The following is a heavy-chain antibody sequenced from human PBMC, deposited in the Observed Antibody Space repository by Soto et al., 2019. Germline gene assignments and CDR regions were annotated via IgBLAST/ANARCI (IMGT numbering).Heavy chain of an antibody. D-gene: IGHD2-15*01. CDR3: ASEGLLPYYYYGMDV. CDR1: GYTFSNYG. V-gene: IGHV1-18*01. CDR2: ISAYNGNT. J-gene: IGHJ6*02. Sequence: QVQLVQSGGEVKKPGASVKVSCRASGYTFSNYGITWVRQAPGQGLEWMGWISAYNGNTNYAQKLQGRVTMTTDTSTKTASLELRSLRSDDTAVYYCASEGLLPYYYYGMDVWGQGTTVTVSS.